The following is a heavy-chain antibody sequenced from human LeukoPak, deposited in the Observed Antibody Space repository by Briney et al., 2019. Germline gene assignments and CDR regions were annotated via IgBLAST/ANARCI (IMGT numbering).Heavy chain of an antibody. CDR3: ARGGRTYYYYMDV. J-gene: IGHJ6*03. CDR1: GGSIGSYY. CDR2: IYYSGST. Sequence: SETLSLTCTVSGGSIGSYYWSWIRQPPGKGLEWIGYIYYSGSTNYNPSLKSRVTILVDTSKNQFSLKLSSVTAADTAVYYCARGGRTYYYYMDVWDKGTTVTVSS. V-gene: IGHV4-59*01.